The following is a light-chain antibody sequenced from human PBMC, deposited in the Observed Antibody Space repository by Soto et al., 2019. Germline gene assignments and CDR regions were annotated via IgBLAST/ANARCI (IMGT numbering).Light chain of an antibody. V-gene: IGKV3-20*01. CDR1: QSVSSSY. Sequence: EIVLTQSPVTLSLSPGERATLSCRASQSVSSSYLAWYQQKPGQALRLLIYGASSRATGIPDRFSGSGSGTDFTLTISRLEPEDFAVYYCPQYGSFGALGGGTKVDI. CDR3: PQYGSFGA. CDR2: GAS. J-gene: IGKJ4*01.